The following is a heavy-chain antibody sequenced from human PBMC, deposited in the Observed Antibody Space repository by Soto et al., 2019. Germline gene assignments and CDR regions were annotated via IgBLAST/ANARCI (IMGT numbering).Heavy chain of an antibody. J-gene: IGHJ6*02. CDR3: AKWVAARPLYYGMDV. D-gene: IGHD6-6*01. Sequence: GGSLRLSCAATGFTFISYGMHWVRQAPGKGLEWVAVISYDGSNKYYADSVKGRFTISRDNSKNTLYLQMNSLRAEDTAVYYCAKWVAARPLYYGMDVWGQGTTVTVSS. V-gene: IGHV3-30*18. CDR1: GFTFISYG. CDR2: ISYDGSNK.